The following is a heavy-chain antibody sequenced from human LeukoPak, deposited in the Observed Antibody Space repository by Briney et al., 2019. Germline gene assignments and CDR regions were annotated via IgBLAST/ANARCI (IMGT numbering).Heavy chain of an antibody. Sequence: ASVKVSCKASGGTFSSYAISWVRQAPGQGLEWMGGIIPIFGTANYAQKLQGRVTITADESTSTAYMELSSLRSEDTAVYYCASRAHTYYYYGMDVWGQGTTVTVSS. V-gene: IGHV1-69*13. CDR2: IIPIFGTA. CDR3: ASRAHTYYYYGMDV. CDR1: GGTFSSYA. J-gene: IGHJ6*02.